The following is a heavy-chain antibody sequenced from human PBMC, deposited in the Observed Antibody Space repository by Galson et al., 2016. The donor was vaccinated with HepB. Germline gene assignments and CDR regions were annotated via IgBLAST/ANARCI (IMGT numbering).Heavy chain of an antibody. CDR2: MSSSSIHI. CDR1: GFTFSSYS. V-gene: IGHV3-21*06. Sequence: SLRLSCAASGFTFSSYSMNWVRQAPGKGLEWVSSMSSSSIHIYYADSVKGRFTISRDNAKNSLYLQMNSLRAEDTAVYYCSSASHSYGSGSLGDYNGMDVWAKGPRSPSP. J-gene: IGHJ6*02. D-gene: IGHD3-10*01. CDR3: SSASHSYGSGSLGDYNGMDV.